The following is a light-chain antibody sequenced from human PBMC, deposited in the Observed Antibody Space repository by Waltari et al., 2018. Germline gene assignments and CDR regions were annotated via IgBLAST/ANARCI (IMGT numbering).Light chain of an antibody. J-gene: IGKJ2*01. Sequence: DIVMTQSPDSLAGSRGERATINRKSSQNVLYSSNNKNYLAWYQQKPGQSPNLLIYWASTRESGVPDRFSGSGSGTDFTLTISSLQAEDVAVYYCQQYYSTPYTFGQGTKLEIK. CDR1: QNVLYSSNNKNY. CDR3: QQYYSTPYT. CDR2: WAS. V-gene: IGKV4-1*01.